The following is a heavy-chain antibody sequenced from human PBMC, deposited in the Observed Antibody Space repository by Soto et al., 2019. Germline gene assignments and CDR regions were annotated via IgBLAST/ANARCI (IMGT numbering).Heavy chain of an antibody. V-gene: IGHV3-23*01. CDR1: GFTFSSYA. CDR3: ARAGFVRYYDILTGPPPVYMDV. J-gene: IGHJ6*03. D-gene: IGHD3-9*01. Sequence: PGGSLRLSCAASGFTFSSYAMSWVRQAPGKGLEWVSAISGSGGSTYYADSVKGWFTISRDNSKNTLYLQMNSLRAEDTAVYYCARAGFVRYYDILTGPPPVYMDVWGKGTTVTVSS. CDR2: ISGSGGST.